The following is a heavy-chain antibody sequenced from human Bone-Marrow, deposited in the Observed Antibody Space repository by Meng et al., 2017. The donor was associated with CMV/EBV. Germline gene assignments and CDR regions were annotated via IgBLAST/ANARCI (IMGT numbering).Heavy chain of an antibody. D-gene: IGHD7-27*01. V-gene: IGHV1-2*02. CDR3: ARDQGTGDYYYYDMDV. J-gene: IGHJ6*02. CDR2: INPNSGGT. CDR1: GYTFTGYY. Sequence: ASVKVSCKASGYTFTGYYMHWVRQAPGQGLEWMGWINPNSGGTNYAQKFQGRVTMTRDTSISTAYMELSRLRSDDTAVYYCARDQGTGDYYYYDMDVWGQGTTVTVSS.